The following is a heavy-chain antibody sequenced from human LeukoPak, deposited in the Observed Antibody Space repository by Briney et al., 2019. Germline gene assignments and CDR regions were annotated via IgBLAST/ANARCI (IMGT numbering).Heavy chain of an antibody. CDR2: ISGSGSDI. CDR1: GFGFSDSY. V-gene: IGHV3-11*01. CDR3: STDPRLLLY. Sequence: GGSLRLSCVVSGFGFSDSYMTWIRQTPGKGLEWLAYISGSGSDIYYADSVKGRFTISRDNAKKSLYLQMNSLRPDDTALYYCSTDPRLLLYWGHGTLVTVSS. J-gene: IGHJ4*01. D-gene: IGHD3-22*01.